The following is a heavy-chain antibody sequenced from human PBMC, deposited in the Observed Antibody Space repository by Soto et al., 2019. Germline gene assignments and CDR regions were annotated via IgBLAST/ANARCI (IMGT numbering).Heavy chain of an antibody. CDR1: GFSLTVYS. CDR3: ARGLQGFDY. J-gene: IGHJ4*02. Sequence: QVQLVESGGGVVQPGRSLRLSCRISGFSLTVYSMNWVRQAPGKGLEWVAVMQPDGVTKNYADSVQGRFVISGDNSKNTLYLEMDSLKPEDTAIYYCARGLQGFDYWGQGTLVTVSS. CDR2: MQPDGVTK. V-gene: IGHV3-30*09.